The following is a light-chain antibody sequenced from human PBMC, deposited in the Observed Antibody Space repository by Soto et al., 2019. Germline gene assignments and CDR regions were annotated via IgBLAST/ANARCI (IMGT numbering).Light chain of an antibody. J-gene: IGLJ3*02. CDR2: EGS. CDR1: SSDVGSYNF. CDR3: CSYAGDSTFAGV. Sequence: QSALTQPASVSGSPGQSITISCTGISSDVGSYNFVSWYQQQPGKAPKLMIYEGSKRPSGVSNRFSGSKSDNTASLTISGLQAEDEADYYCCSYAGDSTFAGVFGGGTKLTVL. V-gene: IGLV2-23*03.